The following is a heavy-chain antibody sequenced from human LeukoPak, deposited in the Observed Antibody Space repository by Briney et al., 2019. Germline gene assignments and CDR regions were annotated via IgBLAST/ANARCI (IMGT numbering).Heavy chain of an antibody. D-gene: IGHD5-18*01. CDR2: IYTSGST. V-gene: IGHV4-4*07. CDR3: AREIQLWSQFDY. Sequence: SETLSLTCTVSGGSISSYYWSWIRQPAGKGLEWIGRIYTSGSTDYNPSLKSRVTMSVDTSKNQFSLKLSSVTAADTAVYYCAREIQLWSQFDYWGQGTLVTVSS. CDR1: GGSISSYY. J-gene: IGHJ4*02.